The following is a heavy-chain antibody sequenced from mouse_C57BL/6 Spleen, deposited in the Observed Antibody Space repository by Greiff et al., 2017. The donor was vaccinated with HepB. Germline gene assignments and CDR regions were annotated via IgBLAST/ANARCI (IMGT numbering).Heavy chain of an antibody. V-gene: IGHV5-12*01. J-gene: IGHJ2*01. D-gene: IGHD1-1*01. Sequence: EVQLVESGGGLVQPGGSLKLSCAASGFTFSDYYMYWVRQTPEKRLEWVAYISNGGGSTYYPDTVKGRFTISRDKAKNTRYLQMSRLKSEDTAMYYCARHSYYGVFDYWGQGTTLTGSS. CDR3: ARHSYYGVFDY. CDR2: ISNGGGST. CDR1: GFTFSDYY.